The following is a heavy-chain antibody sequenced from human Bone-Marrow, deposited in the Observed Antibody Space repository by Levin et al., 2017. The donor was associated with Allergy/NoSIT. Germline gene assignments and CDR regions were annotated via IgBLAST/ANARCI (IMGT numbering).Heavy chain of an antibody. CDR3: ARKLHGNSAYDAFDM. J-gene: IGHJ3*02. D-gene: IGHD5-12*01. CDR1: GFTFRDYW. Sequence: GASVKVSCAAAGFTFRDYWMAWVRQTPGRGLEWVANIDQDGSQKYYVESVKGRFTISRDNAKNSVDLQMNYLRDDDTAVYYCARKLHGNSAYDAFDMWGHGTMVTFSS. V-gene: IGHV3-7*03. CDR2: IDQDGSQK.